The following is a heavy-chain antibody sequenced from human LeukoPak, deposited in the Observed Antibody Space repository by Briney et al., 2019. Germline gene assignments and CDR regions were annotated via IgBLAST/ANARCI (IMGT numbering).Heavy chain of an antibody. Sequence: ASVKVSCKASGYTFTSYGISWVRQAPGQGLERMGWISAYNGNTNYAQKLQGRVAVTTDTSTSTAYMELRSLRSDDTAVYYCARTSYRSYYYYMDVWGKGTTVTVSS. D-gene: IGHD2-2*01. CDR3: ARTSYRSYYYYMDV. V-gene: IGHV1-18*01. CDR1: GYTFTSYG. CDR2: ISAYNGNT. J-gene: IGHJ6*03.